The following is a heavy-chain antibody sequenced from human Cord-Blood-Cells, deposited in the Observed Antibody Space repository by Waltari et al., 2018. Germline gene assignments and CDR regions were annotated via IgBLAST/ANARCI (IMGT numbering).Heavy chain of an antibody. CDR3: ARGGSYYYYGMDV. CDR2: IYPGDSDT. J-gene: IGHJ6*02. D-gene: IGHD3-16*01. Sequence: EVQLVQSGAEVTKPGASLKISCKGSGCSFTSYWHGRVRQMPGKGLEWMGIIYPGDSDTRYSPSFQGQVTISADKSISTAYLQWSSLKASDTAMYYCARGGSYYYYGMDVWGQGTTVTVSS. CDR1: GCSFTSYW. V-gene: IGHV5-51*01.